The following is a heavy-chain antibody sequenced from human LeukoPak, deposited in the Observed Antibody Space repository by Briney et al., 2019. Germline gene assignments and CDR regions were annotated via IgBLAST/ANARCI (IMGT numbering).Heavy chain of an antibody. J-gene: IGHJ4*02. CDR3: AKSYYYDSSGWYFDY. V-gene: IGHV3-9*01. Sequence: GGSLRLSCAASGFTFGDYAMHWVRQAPGKGLEWVSGISWNSGSIGYADSVKGRFTISRDNAKNSLYLQMNSLRAEDTALYYCAKSYYYDSSGWYFDYWGQGTLVTVSS. D-gene: IGHD3-22*01. CDR2: ISWNSGSI. CDR1: GFTFGDYA.